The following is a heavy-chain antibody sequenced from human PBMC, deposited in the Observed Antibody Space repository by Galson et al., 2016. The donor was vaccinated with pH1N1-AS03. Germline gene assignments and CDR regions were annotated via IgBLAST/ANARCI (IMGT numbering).Heavy chain of an antibody. CDR1: GDSVLSDSAA. D-gene: IGHD4-17*01. V-gene: IGHV6-1*01. CDR2: TYLRSTWYH. J-gene: IGHJ4*02. Sequence: CAISGDSVLSDSAAWNWVRQSPSRGLEWLGRTYLRSTWYHDYAESMKSRIIINADTSKNQFSLQLNSVTPEDTAVYYCVRDIYGDPLGEWGQGPLVTVSS. CDR3: VRDIYGDPLGE.